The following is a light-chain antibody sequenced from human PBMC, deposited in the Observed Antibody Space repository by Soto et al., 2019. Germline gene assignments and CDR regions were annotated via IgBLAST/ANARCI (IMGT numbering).Light chain of an antibody. Sequence: EIVLTQSPATLSLSPGERATLSCRASHSVDNYLARYQQNAGQAPRLLIYDALNRATGIPARFTGSGSGTDFTLTISSLEPEDFAVYDCQQGNKWPPIFNFGPGTRVFIK. V-gene: IGKV3-11*01. CDR3: QQGNKWPPIFN. CDR1: HSVDNY. J-gene: IGKJ3*01. CDR2: DAL.